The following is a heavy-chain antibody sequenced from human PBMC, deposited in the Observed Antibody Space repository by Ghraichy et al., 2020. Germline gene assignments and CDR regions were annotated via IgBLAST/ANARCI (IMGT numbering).Heavy chain of an antibody. CDR3: ARLPLPRRAAVGDWYFDL. J-gene: IGHJ2*01. CDR1: GFSFSDYS. D-gene: IGHD6-13*01. CDR2: ITGSGITI. Sequence: GGSLRLSCEGSGFSFSDYSMIWVRLTPRKALEWVSYITGSGITIFYTDSVKGRFTISRDNAKNSLYLQMNSLRAEDTAVYYCARLPLPRRAAVGDWYFDLWGRGTLVPVSS. V-gene: IGHV3-48*01.